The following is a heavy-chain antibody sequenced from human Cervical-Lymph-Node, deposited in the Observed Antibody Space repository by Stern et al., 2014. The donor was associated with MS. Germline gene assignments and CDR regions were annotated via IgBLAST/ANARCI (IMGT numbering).Heavy chain of an antibody. CDR1: GYTFTNYG. V-gene: IGHV1-18*01. Sequence: VQLVESGAEVKKPGASVKVSCKTSGYTFTNYGISWVRQAPGQGLEWMGWINTYIGNTDPAQELQGRVTMTTDTSTTTAYMELRSLKFDDTAVYFCAREGNGHIDSWGQGTLIIVAS. D-gene: IGHD1-1*01. J-gene: IGHJ4*02. CDR3: AREGNGHIDS. CDR2: INTYIGNT.